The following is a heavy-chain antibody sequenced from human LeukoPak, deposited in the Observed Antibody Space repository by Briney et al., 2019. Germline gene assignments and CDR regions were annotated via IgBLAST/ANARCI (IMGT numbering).Heavy chain of an antibody. CDR3: ARDQYYDSKGWLDS. V-gene: IGHV1-18*01. CDR1: GYTFTSYG. Sequence: ASVKVSCKASGYTFTSYGISWVRQAPGQGLEWMGWISAYNGNTNYAQKLQGRVTMTTDTSTSTAYMELRSLRSDDTAVYYCARDQYYDSKGWLDSWGQGTLVTVSS. J-gene: IGHJ5*01. D-gene: IGHD3-16*01. CDR2: ISAYNGNT.